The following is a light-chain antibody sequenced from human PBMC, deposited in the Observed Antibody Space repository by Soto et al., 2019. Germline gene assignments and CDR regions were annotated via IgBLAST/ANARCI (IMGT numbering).Light chain of an antibody. J-gene: IGLJ2*01. CDR2: DVT. CDR1: SSDVGGYNY. V-gene: IGLV2-11*01. CDR3: CSYAGSYSFEV. Sequence: QSVLTQPRSVSRSPGQSVTISCTGTSSDVGGYNYVSWYQQLPGKAPKLMIYDVTKRPSGVPDRFSGSKSGNTASLTISGLQAEDEADYYCCSYAGSYSFEVFGGGTKLTVL.